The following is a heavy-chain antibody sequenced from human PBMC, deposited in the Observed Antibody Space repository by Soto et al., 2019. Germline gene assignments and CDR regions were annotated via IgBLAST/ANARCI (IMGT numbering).Heavy chain of an antibody. V-gene: IGHV1-69*13. Sequence: ASVKVSCKASGGTYSSYAISGVRQAPGQGLEWMGGIIPIFGTANYAQKVQGRVTITADESTSAAYTELSSLSTEDTAVYYWAKNKATNIAVDAFEIWGQGTMVTVSS. D-gene: IGHD2-15*01. CDR2: IIPIFGTA. CDR1: GGTYSSYA. J-gene: IGHJ3*02. CDR3: AKNKATNIAVDAFEI.